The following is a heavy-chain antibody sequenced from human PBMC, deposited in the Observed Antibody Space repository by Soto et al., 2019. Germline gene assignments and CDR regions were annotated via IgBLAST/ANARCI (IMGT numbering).Heavy chain of an antibody. D-gene: IGHD5-12*01. CDR1: GFTFNTYW. Sequence: EVQLVESGGILVQPGGSLRLSCAGSGFTFNTYWMHWVRQAPGKGLVWVSRINSAGTKTGYADSVKGRFTISRDNAKNMVYLQMNSLRAEDTAVYYCATVATNSYNWLDPWVQGTLVTVSS. CDR3: ATVATNSYNWLDP. CDR2: INSAGTKT. J-gene: IGHJ5*02. V-gene: IGHV3-74*01.